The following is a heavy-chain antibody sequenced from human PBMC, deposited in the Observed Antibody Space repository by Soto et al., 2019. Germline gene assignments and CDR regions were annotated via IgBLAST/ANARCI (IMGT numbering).Heavy chain of an antibody. CDR2: ISGSGGST. CDR3: AKGGADTHCYYYYMDV. CDR1: GFTFSSYA. V-gene: IGHV3-23*01. Sequence: GGSLRLSCAASGFTFSSYAMSWVRQAPGKGLEWVSAISGSGGSTYYADSVKGWFTISRDNSKNTLYLQMNSLRAEDTAVYYCAKGGADTHCYYYYMDVWGKGTTVTVSS. D-gene: IGHD2-2*02. J-gene: IGHJ6*03.